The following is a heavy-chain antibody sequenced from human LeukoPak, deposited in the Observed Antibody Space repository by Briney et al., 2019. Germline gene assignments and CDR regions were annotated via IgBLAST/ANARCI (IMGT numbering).Heavy chain of an antibody. Sequence: ASVKVSCKVSGYTLTELSMHWVRQAPGKGREWMGGFDPEDGETIYAQKFQGRVTMTEDTSTDTAYMELSSLRSEDTAVYYCATGPWEPDRNFDYWGQGTLVTVSS. CDR3: ATGPWEPDRNFDY. J-gene: IGHJ4*02. V-gene: IGHV1-24*01. D-gene: IGHD1-26*01. CDR2: FDPEDGET. CDR1: GYTLTELS.